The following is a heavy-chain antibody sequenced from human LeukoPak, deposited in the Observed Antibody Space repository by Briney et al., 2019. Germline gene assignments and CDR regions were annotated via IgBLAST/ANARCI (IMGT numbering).Heavy chain of an antibody. CDR3: AKDGKYCSSTSCYPGGENWFDP. CDR2: ITGGADST. Sequence: GGSLRLSCAGSGFTFNNYPISWVRQTPGKGLEWVSAITGGADSTYYADSVKGRFTISRDNSRNTLYLQMNSLRAEDTAVYYCAKDGKYCSSTSCYPGGENWFDPWGQGTLVTVSS. V-gene: IGHV3-23*01. CDR1: GFTFNNYP. J-gene: IGHJ5*02. D-gene: IGHD2-2*01.